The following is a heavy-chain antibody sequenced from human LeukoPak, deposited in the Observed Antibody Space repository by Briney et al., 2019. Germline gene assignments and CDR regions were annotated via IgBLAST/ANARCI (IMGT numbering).Heavy chain of an antibody. D-gene: IGHD6-19*01. V-gene: IGHV4-61*02. CDR3: AREPLPITSGYSSGWPPPWGRIWFDP. J-gene: IGHJ5*02. CDR1: GGSISSGSYY. CDR2: IYTSGST. Sequence: PSETLSLTCTVSGGSISSGSYYWSWIQQPAGKGLEWIGRIYTSGSTNYNPSLKSRVTISVDTSKNQFSLKLSSVTAADTAVYYCAREPLPITSGYSSGWPPPWGRIWFDPWGQGTLVTVSS.